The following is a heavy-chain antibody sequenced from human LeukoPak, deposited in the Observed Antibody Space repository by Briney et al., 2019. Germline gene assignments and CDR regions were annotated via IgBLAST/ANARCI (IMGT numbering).Heavy chain of an antibody. V-gene: IGHV1-46*01. J-gene: IGHJ5*02. D-gene: IGHD2-15*01. CDR3: TEGYCSGGSCYQNWFDP. CDR1: GDTFSSCA. Sequence: ASVKVSCKASGDTFSSCAIGWVRQAPGQGLEWMGIINPSGDSTSYAQKFQGRVTMTRDMSTSTVYMELSSLRSEDTAKYYCTEGYCSGGSCYQNWFDPWGQGTLVTVSS. CDR2: INPSGDST.